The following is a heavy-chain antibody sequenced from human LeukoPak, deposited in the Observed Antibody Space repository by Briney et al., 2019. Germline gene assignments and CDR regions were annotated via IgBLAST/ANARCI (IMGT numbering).Heavy chain of an antibody. CDR1: GFTFSASY. Sequence: GGSLRLSCVASGFTFSASYMTWVRQPPGKGLEWLSYISENSGDTNYADSVKGRFTVSRDNAKNSLYLQMNSLRVEDTAVYYCARDPRTVRIWGQGTLVTVSS. CDR3: ARDPRTVRI. J-gene: IGHJ4*02. CDR2: ISENSGDT. D-gene: IGHD1-1*01. V-gene: IGHV3-11*06.